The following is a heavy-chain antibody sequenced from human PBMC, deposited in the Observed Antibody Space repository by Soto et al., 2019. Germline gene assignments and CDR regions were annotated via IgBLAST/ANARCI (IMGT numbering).Heavy chain of an antibody. Sequence: SETLSLTCTVSGGSISSYYWSWIRQPPGKGLEWIGYIYYSGSTNYNPSLKSRVTISVDTSKNQFSLKLSSVTAADTAVYYCASLRFLYDPFDYWGQGTLVTVSS. J-gene: IGHJ4*02. D-gene: IGHD3-3*01. V-gene: IGHV4-59*01. CDR3: ASLRFLYDPFDY. CDR1: GGSISSYY. CDR2: IYYSGST.